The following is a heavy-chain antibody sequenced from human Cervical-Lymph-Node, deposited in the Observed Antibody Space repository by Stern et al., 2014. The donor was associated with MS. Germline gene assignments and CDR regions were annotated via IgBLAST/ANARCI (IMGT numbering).Heavy chain of an antibody. CDR2: ISSSGST. D-gene: IGHD3-16*02. V-gene: IGHV4-59*02. CDR3: ARMASISLGGVIATPFDY. J-gene: IGHJ4*02. CDR1: GISVRTSS. Sequence: QLQLQESGPGLVRPSETLSLTCTVSGISVRTSSWTWIRQSPGKGLEWIGFISSSGSTNYDPSLKPRVIISIATSKRQISLKVRTATAADTAVYYCARMASISLGGVIATPFDYWGQGSLVTVSS.